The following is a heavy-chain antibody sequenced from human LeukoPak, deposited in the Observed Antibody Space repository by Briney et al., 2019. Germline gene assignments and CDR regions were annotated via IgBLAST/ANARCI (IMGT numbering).Heavy chain of an antibody. CDR3: ARAVYSGWYYFDY. D-gene: IGHD6-19*01. CDR1: GFTFSSYG. J-gene: IGHJ4*02. CDR2: ISYDGSNK. Sequence: GGSLRLSCAASGFTFSSYGMHWVRQAPGKGLEWVAVISYDGSNKYYADSVKGRFTISRDNSKNTLYLQMNSLRAEDTAVYYCARAVYSGWYYFDYWGQGTLVTVSS. V-gene: IGHV3-30*03.